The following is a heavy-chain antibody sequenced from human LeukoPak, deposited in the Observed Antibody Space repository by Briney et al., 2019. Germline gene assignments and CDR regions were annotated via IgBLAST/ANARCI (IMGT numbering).Heavy chain of an antibody. CDR1: GFTFSSYS. CDR3: AIPFLTGYYPAFDY. V-gene: IGHV3-48*02. J-gene: IGHJ4*02. D-gene: IGHD3-9*01. CDR2: ISSSSSTI. Sequence: GGSLRLSCAASGFTFSSYSMNWVRQAPGKGLEWVSYISSSSSTIYYADSVKGRFTISRDNAKNSLYLQMNSPRDEDTAVYYCAIPFLTGYYPAFDYWGQGTLVTV.